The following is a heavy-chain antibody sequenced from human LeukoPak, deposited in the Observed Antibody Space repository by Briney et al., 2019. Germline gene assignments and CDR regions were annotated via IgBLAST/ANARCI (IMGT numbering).Heavy chain of an antibody. CDR1: GDSVSSNSAA. D-gene: IGHD6-13*01. CDR3: AREVRSSPYSSSLYYFDY. V-gene: IGHV6-1*01. Sequence: SQTLSLTCAISGDSVSSNSAAWNWIRQSPSRGLEWLGRTYHRSKWYNDYAVSVKSRITINPDTSKNQFSLQLNSVTPEDTAVYYCAREVRSSPYSSSLYYFDYWGQGTLVTVSS. CDR2: TYHRSKWYN. J-gene: IGHJ4*02.